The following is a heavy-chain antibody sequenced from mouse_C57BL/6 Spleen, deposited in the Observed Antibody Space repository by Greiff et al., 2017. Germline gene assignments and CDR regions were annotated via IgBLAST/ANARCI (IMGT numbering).Heavy chain of an antibody. V-gene: IGHV1-74*01. Sequence: VQLQQPGAELVKPGASVKVSCKASGYTFTSYWMHWVKQRPGQGLEWIGRIHPSDSDTNYNQKFKGKATLTVDKSSSTAYMQLSSLTSEDSAVYYCAIGGSYSNYEGVFAYWGQGTLVTVSA. CDR1: GYTFTSYW. CDR3: AIGGSYSNYEGVFAY. CDR2: IHPSDSDT. D-gene: IGHD2-5*01. J-gene: IGHJ3*01.